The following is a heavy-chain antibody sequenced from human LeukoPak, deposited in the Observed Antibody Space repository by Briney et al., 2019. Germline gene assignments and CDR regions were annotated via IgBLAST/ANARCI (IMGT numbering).Heavy chain of an antibody. D-gene: IGHD4-17*01. CDR2: IIPILGIA. V-gene: IGHV1-69*02. J-gene: IGHJ4*02. Sequence: SVKVSCKASGGTFSSYTISWVRQAPGQGLEWMGRIIPILGIANYAQKFQGRVTITADESTSTAYMELSSRRSEDTAVYYCAGVHDYGETNWGQGTLVTVSS. CDR1: GGTFSSYT. CDR3: AGVHDYGETN.